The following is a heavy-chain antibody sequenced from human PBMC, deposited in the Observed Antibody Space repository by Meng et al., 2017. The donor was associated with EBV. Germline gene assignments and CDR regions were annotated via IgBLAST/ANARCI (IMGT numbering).Heavy chain of an antibody. CDR3: AGGQQWLRSPYFDY. CDR1: GFTFSRSA. J-gene: IGHJ4*02. D-gene: IGHD5-12*01. Sequence: GLLVESGWCLVQPWRSLVHSCAASGFTFSRSAMPLVRQAPGKGLEWVAVISYDGSNKYYADSVKGRFTISRDNSKNTLYLQMNSLRAEDTAVYYCAGGQQWLRSPYFDYWGQGTLVTVSS. CDR2: ISYDGSNK. V-gene: IGHV3-30-3*01.